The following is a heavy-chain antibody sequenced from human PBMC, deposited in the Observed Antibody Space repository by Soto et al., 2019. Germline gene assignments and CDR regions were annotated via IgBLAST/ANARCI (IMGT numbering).Heavy chain of an antibody. Sequence: GGSLRLSCAASGFTLSSYGMHWVRQAPGKGLEWVAVIWYDGSNKYYADSVKGRFTISRDNSKNTLYLQMNSLRAEDTAVYYCATLVYGSGSYYIAAGMDVWGQGTTVTVSS. CDR2: IWYDGSNK. CDR1: GFTLSSYG. J-gene: IGHJ6*02. D-gene: IGHD3-10*01. CDR3: ATLVYGSGSYYIAAGMDV. V-gene: IGHV3-33*01.